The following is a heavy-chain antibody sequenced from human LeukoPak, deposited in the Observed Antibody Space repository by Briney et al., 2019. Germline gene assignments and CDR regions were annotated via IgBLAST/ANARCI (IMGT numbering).Heavy chain of an antibody. V-gene: IGHV3-64D*06. CDR3: LRASYSSGWYGDC. J-gene: IGHJ4*02. Sequence: GGSLRLSCSASGFIFSSNAMHWVRQAPGKGLEYFSAISSNGGTTYYTDSVKDRFTISRDNSKKTLYLQMSSLRDEDTAVYNCLRASYSSGWYGDCWGQGTLVTVSS. D-gene: IGHD6-19*01. CDR2: ISSNGGTT. CDR1: GFIFSSNA.